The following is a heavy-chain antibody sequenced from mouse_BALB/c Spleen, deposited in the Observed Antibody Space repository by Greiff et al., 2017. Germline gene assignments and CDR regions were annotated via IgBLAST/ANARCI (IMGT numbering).Heavy chain of an antibody. Sequence: EVKLVESGGGLVKPGGSLKLSCAASGFTFSSYAMSWVRQTPEKRLEWVASISSGGSTYYPDRVKGRITISRANASNILYLQMSSLRSEDTAMYYCARSPLYDYGGFAYWGQGTLVTVSA. CDR2: ISSGGST. J-gene: IGHJ3*01. D-gene: IGHD2-4*01. CDR3: ARSPLYDYGGFAY. CDR1: GFTFSSYA. V-gene: IGHV5-6-5*01.